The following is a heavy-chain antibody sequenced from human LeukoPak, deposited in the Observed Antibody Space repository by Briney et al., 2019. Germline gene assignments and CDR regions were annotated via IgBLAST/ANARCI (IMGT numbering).Heavy chain of an antibody. CDR1: GGTFSNYA. Sequence: ASVKVSCKASGGTFSNYAINWVRQAPGQGLEWMGGIIPIFGTANYAQKFQGRVTITADKSTSTVYMELNSLKSEDTAVYHRARGWDYDSGGRPTAYVYWGQGTLVTVSS. D-gene: IGHD3-22*01. CDR2: IIPIFGTA. CDR3: ARGWDYDSGGRPTAYVY. J-gene: IGHJ4*02. V-gene: IGHV1-69*06.